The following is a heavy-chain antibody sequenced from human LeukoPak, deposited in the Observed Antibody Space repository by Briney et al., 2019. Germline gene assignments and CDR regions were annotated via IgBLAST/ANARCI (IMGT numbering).Heavy chain of an antibody. D-gene: IGHD3-22*01. CDR2: IWHDGSNT. CDR1: GFTFGSYG. V-gene: IGHV3-33*03. J-gene: IGHJ4*02. Sequence: GGSLRLSCAASGFTFGSYGMHWVRQAPGKGLEWVAVIWHDGSNTFYADSVKGRFTISRDNSKNSLYLQMNSLRTEDTALYYCAKSDYYDGSGYYRPDFDYWGQGTLVTVSS. CDR3: AKSDYYDGSGYYRPDFDY.